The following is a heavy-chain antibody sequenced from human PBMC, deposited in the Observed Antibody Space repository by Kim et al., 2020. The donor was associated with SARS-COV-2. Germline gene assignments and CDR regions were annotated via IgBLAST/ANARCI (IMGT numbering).Heavy chain of an antibody. CDR1: GFTFSSYW. V-gene: IGHV3-7*01. J-gene: IGHJ3*02. CDR3: ARESLGGDPVGDAFDI. D-gene: IGHD2-21*02. Sequence: GGSLRLSCAASGFTFSSYWMSWVRQAPGKGLEWVANIKQDGSENYYVDSVKGRFTISRDNAKNSLYLQMNSLRAEDTAVYYCARESLGGDPVGDAFDIWGQGTMVTVSS. CDR2: IKQDGSEN.